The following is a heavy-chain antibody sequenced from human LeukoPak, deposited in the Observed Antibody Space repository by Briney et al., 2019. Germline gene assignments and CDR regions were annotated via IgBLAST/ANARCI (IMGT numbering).Heavy chain of an antibody. CDR2: IYSGGIT. D-gene: IGHD3-10*01. V-gene: IGHV3-66*01. Sequence: GGSLRLSCAASGFTLRSEWMSWLRQTPEKGLEWVSVIYSGGITYYADSVKGRFTISRDNAKNSLYLQMNSLRAEDTAVYYCARNPLAYYYGSGNYYNGNDFQHWGQGTLVTVSS. CDR3: ARNPLAYYYGSGNYYNGNDFQH. CDR1: GFTLRSEW. J-gene: IGHJ1*01.